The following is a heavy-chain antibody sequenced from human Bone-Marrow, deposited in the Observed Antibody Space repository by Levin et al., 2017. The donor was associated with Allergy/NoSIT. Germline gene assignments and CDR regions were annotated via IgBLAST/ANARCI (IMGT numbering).Heavy chain of an antibody. CDR3: ARDGLRRSLGYWDYYYGMDV. Sequence: GESLKISCKASGYTFSTYGISWVRQAPGQGLEWMGWISGHNGNKNYAQKVQDRVTMTTDTSTNTAYMEVRSLRPDDTAVYYCARDGLRRSLGYWDYYYGMDVWGQGTPVTVSS. V-gene: IGHV1-18*01. CDR2: ISGHNGNK. D-gene: IGHD6-13*01. J-gene: IGHJ6*02. CDR1: GYTFSTYG.